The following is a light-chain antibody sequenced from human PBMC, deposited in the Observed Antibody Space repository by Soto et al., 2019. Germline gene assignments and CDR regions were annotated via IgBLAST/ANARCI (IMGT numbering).Light chain of an antibody. J-gene: IGKJ1*01. Sequence: DIVMTQSPLTLSVSPGESATLSCRASERVSTNLAWYQQTPGQAPRLLIYSASRRPTDIPVRFSGSGSGAEFPLTISSLQSEDFAIYYCQQYNNLPPTFGQGTKVEVK. CDR2: SAS. CDR1: ERVSTN. CDR3: QQYNNLPPT. V-gene: IGKV3-15*01.